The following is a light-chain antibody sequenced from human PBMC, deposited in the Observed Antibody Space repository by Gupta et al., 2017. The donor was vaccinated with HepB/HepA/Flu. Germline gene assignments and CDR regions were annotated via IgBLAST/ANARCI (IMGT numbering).Light chain of an antibody. Sequence: DIQMTQSPSSLSASVGDRVTITCRASQSISSYLNWYQQKPGKAPKLLIYAASSLQSGVPSRFSGSGSGTDFTLTISSRQPEDFATYYCQQSYSTLFTFGHGTKVDIK. CDR1: QSISSY. CDR2: AAS. CDR3: QQSYSTLFT. V-gene: IGKV1-39*01. J-gene: IGKJ3*01.